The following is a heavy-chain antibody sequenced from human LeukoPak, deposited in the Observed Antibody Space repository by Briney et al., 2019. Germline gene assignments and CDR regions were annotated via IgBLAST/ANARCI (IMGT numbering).Heavy chain of an antibody. J-gene: IGHJ4*02. CDR1: GFTLSNYG. CDR2: ISGSGGST. Sequence: PGGSLRLSCAASGFTLSNYGMSWVRQAPGKGLEWVACISGSGGSTNYADSVKGRFIITRDNHKNTLYLQMNSLRAEDTAVYFCAKRGVVIRVILVGFHKEAYYFDSWGQGALVTVSS. D-gene: IGHD3-22*01. V-gene: IGHV3-23*01. CDR3: AKRGVVIRVILVGFHKEAYYFDS.